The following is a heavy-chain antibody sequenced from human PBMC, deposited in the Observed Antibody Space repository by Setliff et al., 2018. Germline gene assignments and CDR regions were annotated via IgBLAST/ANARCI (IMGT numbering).Heavy chain of an antibody. CDR3: ARDRSTYYYDSSGYSHRLYYFDY. Sequence: GASVKVSCKASGYTFTSYDINWVRQATGQGLEWMGIINPSGGGTSYAQKFQGRVTMTRDTSTSTVYMELSSLRSEDTAVYYCARDRSTYYYDSSGYSHRLYYFDYWGQGTLVTVSS. J-gene: IGHJ4*02. V-gene: IGHV1-46*01. CDR1: GYTFTSYD. CDR2: INPSGGGT. D-gene: IGHD3-22*01.